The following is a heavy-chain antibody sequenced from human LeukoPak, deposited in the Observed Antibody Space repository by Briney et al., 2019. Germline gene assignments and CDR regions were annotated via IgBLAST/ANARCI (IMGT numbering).Heavy chain of an antibody. D-gene: IGHD3-22*01. Sequence: SVKVSCKASGGXFNSYAISWVRQAPGQGLEWMGRIIPILGIANYAQKFQGRVTITADKSTSTAYMELTSLRSDDTAVYSCAREGFYYDSSGRSLDSWGQGTLVTVSS. CDR3: AREGFYYDSSGRSLDS. V-gene: IGHV1-69*04. CDR2: IIPILGIA. CDR1: GGXFNSYA. J-gene: IGHJ4*02.